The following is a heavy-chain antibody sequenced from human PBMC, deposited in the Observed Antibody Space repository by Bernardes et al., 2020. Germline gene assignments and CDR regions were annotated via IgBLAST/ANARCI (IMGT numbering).Heavy chain of an antibody. J-gene: IGHJ3*02. CDR3: ARATKEQYGDYGGAGDAFDI. CDR2: IYYSVST. V-gene: IGHV4-59*01. D-gene: IGHD4-17*01. CDR1: GGSISSYY. Sequence: SETLSLTCTVSGGSISSYYWSWIRQPPGKGLEWIGYIYYSVSTNYNPSLKSRVTISVDTSKNQFSLKLSSVTAADTAVYYCARATKEQYGDYGGAGDAFDIWGQGTMGTVSS.